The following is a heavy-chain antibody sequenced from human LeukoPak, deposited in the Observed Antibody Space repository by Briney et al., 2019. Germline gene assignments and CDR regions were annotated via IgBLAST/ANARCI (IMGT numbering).Heavy chain of an antibody. CDR3: ARDRRYYDTSGTVYYDAMDV. D-gene: IGHD3-22*01. J-gene: IGHJ6*02. Sequence: PSETLSLTCTVSGGSISTYYWNWIRQPPGKGLEWIGYIYHSGSTNYNPSLKSRVTISVDTSKNHFSLKLSSVTAADTAVYYCARDRRYYDTSGTVYYDAMDVWGQGTTVTVSS. V-gene: IGHV4-59*01. CDR2: IYHSGST. CDR1: GGSISTYY.